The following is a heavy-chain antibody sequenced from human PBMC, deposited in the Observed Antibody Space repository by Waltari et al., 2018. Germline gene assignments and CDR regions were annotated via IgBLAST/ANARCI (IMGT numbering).Heavy chain of an antibody. CDR2: IIPIFGTA. V-gene: IGHV1-69*05. D-gene: IGHD5-18*01. CDR1: GGTFSSYD. CDR3: ARSDTAMVADYYYYYMDV. J-gene: IGHJ6*03. Sequence: QVQLVQSGAEVKKTGSSVKVSCKASGGTFSSYDISWERPPPGQGLEWMGGIIPIFGTANYAQKFQGRVTITTDESTSTAYMELSSLRSEDTAVYYCARSDTAMVADYYYYYMDVWGKGTTVTVSS.